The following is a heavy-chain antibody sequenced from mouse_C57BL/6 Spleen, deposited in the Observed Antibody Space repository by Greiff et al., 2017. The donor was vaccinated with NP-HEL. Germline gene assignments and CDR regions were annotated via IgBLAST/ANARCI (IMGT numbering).Heavy chain of an antibody. D-gene: IGHD1-1*01. Sequence: QVQLQQSGPELVKPGASVKISCKASGYAFSSSWMNWVKQRPGKGLEWIGRIYPGDGDTNYNGKFKGKATLTADKSSSTAYMQLSSLTSEDSAVYFCARNSYSAWFAYWGQGTLVTVSA. CDR2: IYPGDGDT. V-gene: IGHV1-82*01. CDR1: GYAFSSSW. J-gene: IGHJ3*01. CDR3: ARNSYSAWFAY.